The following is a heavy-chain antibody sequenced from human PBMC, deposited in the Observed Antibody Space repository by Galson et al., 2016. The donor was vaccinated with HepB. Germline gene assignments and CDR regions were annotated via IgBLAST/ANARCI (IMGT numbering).Heavy chain of an antibody. CDR1: GYTFAAYY. Sequence: SVKVSCMASGYTFAAYYLHWVRQAPGQGLEWMGWINPSTGVTDYAQNFQGRVTMARDSFISTAYMDLERLTSDDTAVYYCAREVRETTMDSYWFDSWGQGTLVTVSS. CDR3: AREVRETTMDSYWFDS. V-gene: IGHV1-2*02. J-gene: IGHJ5*01. CDR2: INPSTGVT. D-gene: IGHD5-18*01.